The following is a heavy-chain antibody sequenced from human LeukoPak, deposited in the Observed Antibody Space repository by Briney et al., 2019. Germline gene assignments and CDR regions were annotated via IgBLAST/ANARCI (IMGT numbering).Heavy chain of an antibody. CDR3: VKEGSYGSFDS. V-gene: IGHV3-23*01. D-gene: IGHD5-18*01. CDR1: GFTFSSYA. CDR2: ISVSGGST. J-gene: IGHJ4*02. Sequence: PGGSLRLSCVASGFTFSSYAMSWVRQAPGKGLEWVSAISVSGGSTYYADSVKGRFTISRDNSKNTLYLQMNSLRPEDTAVYYCVKEGSYGSFDSWGRGTLVTVSS.